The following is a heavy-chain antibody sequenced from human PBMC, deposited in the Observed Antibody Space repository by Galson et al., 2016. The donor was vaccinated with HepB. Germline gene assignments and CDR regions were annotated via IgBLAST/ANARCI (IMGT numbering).Heavy chain of an antibody. Sequence: SVKVSCKASGGTLSSFAVSWVRQAPGHGLEWMGGVIPFSGTSRYAQKFQARVTITADESTNTAYMELNSLRSEDTAVDFCARDREIAARPGGWFDPWGQGTLVTVSS. D-gene: IGHD6-6*01. J-gene: IGHJ5*02. CDR1: GGTLSSFA. CDR2: VIPFSGTS. CDR3: ARDREIAARPGGWFDP. V-gene: IGHV1-69*13.